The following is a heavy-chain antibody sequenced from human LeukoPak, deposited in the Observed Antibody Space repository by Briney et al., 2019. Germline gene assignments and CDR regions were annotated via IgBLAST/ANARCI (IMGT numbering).Heavy chain of an antibody. J-gene: IGHJ3*02. D-gene: IGHD3-16*01. Sequence: GGSLRLSCAASGFTFSAYGMHWARQAPGKGPEWVAVIWYDGSNKYYADSVKGRFTISRDNSKNTLYLQMNRLRAEDTAVYYCARDWGEGFFSMAFDIWGQGTMVTVSS. CDR1: GFTFSAYG. CDR2: IWYDGSNK. V-gene: IGHV3-33*01. CDR3: ARDWGEGFFSMAFDI.